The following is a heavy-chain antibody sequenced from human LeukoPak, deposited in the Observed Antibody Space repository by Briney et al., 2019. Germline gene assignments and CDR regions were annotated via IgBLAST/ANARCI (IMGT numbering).Heavy chain of an antibody. J-gene: IGHJ4*02. V-gene: IGHV1-2*02. CDR1: GYTFTVYY. D-gene: IGHD1-26*01. CDR3: ANLVYSAASQYYFDY. CDR2: INPNSGDT. Sequence: GASVKVSCKTSGYTFTVYYIHWVRQAPGQGLEWVVWINPNSGDTNYAQRFQGRVTMTRDTSISTAYMELSSLRSDDTAVFYCANLVYSAASQYYFDYWGQGTLVTVSS.